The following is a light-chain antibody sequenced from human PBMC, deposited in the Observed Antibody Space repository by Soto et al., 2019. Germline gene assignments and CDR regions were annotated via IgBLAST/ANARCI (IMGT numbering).Light chain of an antibody. CDR3: QQYGGSPIT. J-gene: IGKJ5*01. Sequence: IVLTQSPGTLSLSPGERGTLSCRASQSVTTRLAWDQHEPGQAPTLLMSGASNMASGVPVRFSGSGSGTDFTLTITRLEPEDFALYYCQQYGGSPITFGLGTRLEIK. CDR1: QSVTTR. CDR2: GAS. V-gene: IGKV3-20*01.